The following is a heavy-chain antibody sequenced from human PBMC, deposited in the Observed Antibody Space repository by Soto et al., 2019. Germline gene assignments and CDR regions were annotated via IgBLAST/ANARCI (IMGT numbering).Heavy chain of an antibody. J-gene: IGHJ3*02. CDR1: GYSFTSYW. Sequence: GESLKISCKGSGYSFTSYWIGWVRQMPGKGLEWMGIIYPGDSDTRYSPSFQGQVTISADKSISTAYLQWSSLKASDTAMYYCVSLAPPGQPATNFDIRGQGTMVTGS. CDR3: VSLAPPGQPATNFDI. V-gene: IGHV5-51*01. D-gene: IGHD5-12*01. CDR2: IYPGDSDT.